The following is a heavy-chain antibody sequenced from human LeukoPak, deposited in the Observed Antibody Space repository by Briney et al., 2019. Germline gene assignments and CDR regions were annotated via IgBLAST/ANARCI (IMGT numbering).Heavy chain of an antibody. CDR2: IYHSGST. CDR1: GYSISSGYY. V-gene: IGHV4-38-2*01. CDR3: ARPPWGSRAFDL. Sequence: PSETLSLTCAVSGYSISSGYYWGWIRQPPGKGLEWIGSIYHSGSTYYNPSLKSRVTISVDTSKNQFSLKLSSVTAADTAVYYCARPPWGSRAFDLWGQGTMVTVSS. J-gene: IGHJ3*01. D-gene: IGHD7-27*01.